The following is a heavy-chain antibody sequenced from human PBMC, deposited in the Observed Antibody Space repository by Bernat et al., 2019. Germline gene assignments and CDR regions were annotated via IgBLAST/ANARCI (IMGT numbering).Heavy chain of an antibody. J-gene: IGHJ5*02. D-gene: IGHD1-26*01. Sequence: EVQLVESVGGLVQPGGSLRLSCAASGFTFSSYLMHWVRQAPGKGLVWVSRLHSDGSSTSYDDFVKGRFTISRDNAKNTVYLEMNSLRREDTAVYYRARGGGNYWGWFDPWGQGTLVTVSS. CDR2: LHSDGSST. CDR1: GFTFSSYL. CDR3: ARGGGNYWGWFDP. V-gene: IGHV3-74*01.